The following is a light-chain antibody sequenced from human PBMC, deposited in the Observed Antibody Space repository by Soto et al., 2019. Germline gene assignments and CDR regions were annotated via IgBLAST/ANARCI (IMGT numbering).Light chain of an antibody. V-gene: IGKV3-20*01. CDR2: DIS. CDR1: QSVSSSY. J-gene: IGKJ1*01. CDR3: QQYGSSPWT. Sequence: ETMLTQSPGTLSLSPGEGTTLSCRASQSVSSSYLAWYQQTPGQAPRLLIYDISSRATGIPDRFTGSGFGTDFTLTISRLEPEDFAVYYCQQYGSSPWTFGQGTKVDIK.